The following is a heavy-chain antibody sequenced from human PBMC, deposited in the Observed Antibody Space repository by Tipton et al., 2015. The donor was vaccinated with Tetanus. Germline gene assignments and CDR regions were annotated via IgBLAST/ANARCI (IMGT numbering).Heavy chain of an antibody. D-gene: IGHD2-8*02. CDR1: GGSVSNGGYS. CDR2: ISHSGRT. CDR3: ARATSTGPAYNWFDP. V-gene: IGHV4-30-2*01. J-gene: IGHJ5*02. Sequence: TLSLTCAVSGGSVSNGGYSWSWIRQPPGKGLECIGYISHSGRTYYNPSLNSRVTISLDRSKNQLSLKLTSVTAADTAVYYCARATSTGPAYNWFDPWGQGTLVTVSS.